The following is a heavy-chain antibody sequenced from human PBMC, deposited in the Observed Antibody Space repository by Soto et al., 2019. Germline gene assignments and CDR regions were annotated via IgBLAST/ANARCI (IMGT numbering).Heavy chain of an antibody. Sequence: QSGGSLRLSCAASGFTFSSYGMHWVRQAPGKGLEWVAVIWYDGSNKYYADSVKGRFTISRDNSKNTLYLQMNSLRAEDTAVYYCARDAARYCTSGVCYAGMDVWGQGTTVTVSS. CDR3: ARDAARYCTSGVCYAGMDV. D-gene: IGHD2-8*01. CDR1: GFTFSSYG. V-gene: IGHV3-33*01. CDR2: IWYDGSNK. J-gene: IGHJ6*02.